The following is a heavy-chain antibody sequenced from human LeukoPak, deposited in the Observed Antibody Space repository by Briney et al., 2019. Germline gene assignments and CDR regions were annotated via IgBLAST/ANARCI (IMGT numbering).Heavy chain of an antibody. D-gene: IGHD3-3*01. CDR1: GGSFSGYY. CDR3: ARGGDITIFGVVIVLTRWFDP. CDR2: INHSGST. Sequence: SETLSLTCAVSGGSFSGYYWSWIRQPPGKGLEWIGEINHSGSTNYNPSLKSRVTISVDTSKNQFSLKLSSVTAADTAVYYCARGGDITIFGVVIVLTRWFDPWGQGTLVTVSS. V-gene: IGHV4-34*01. J-gene: IGHJ5*02.